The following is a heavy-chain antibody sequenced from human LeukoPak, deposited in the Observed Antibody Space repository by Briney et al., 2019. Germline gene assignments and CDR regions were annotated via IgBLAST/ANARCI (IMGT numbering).Heavy chain of an antibody. CDR1: GFTFSSYA. D-gene: IGHD6-13*01. V-gene: IGHV3-23*01. CDR2: ISGSGGST. CDR3: ARRAANSSSWYTLDP. J-gene: IGHJ5*02. Sequence: GGSLRLSCAASGFTFSSYAMSWVRQAPGKGLEWVSAISGSGGSTYYADSVKGRFTISRDNSKNTLYLQMNSLRVEDTAVYYCARRAANSSSWYTLDPWGQGTLVTVSS.